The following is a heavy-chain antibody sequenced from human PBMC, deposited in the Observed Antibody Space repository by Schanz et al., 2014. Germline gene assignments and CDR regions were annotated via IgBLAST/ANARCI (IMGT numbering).Heavy chain of an antibody. J-gene: IGHJ6*02. CDR2: IKSDGSST. V-gene: IGHV3-74*02. Sequence: EVHLLESGGGLVQPGGSLRLSCAASGFSFGTYAMSWVRQAPGKGLLWVSRIKSDGSSTSYADSVKGRFTISRDNAKNTLYLQMNSLRAEDTAVYYCLAPDYGMDVWRQGTTVTVSS. CDR3: LAPDYGMDV. CDR1: GFSFGTYA.